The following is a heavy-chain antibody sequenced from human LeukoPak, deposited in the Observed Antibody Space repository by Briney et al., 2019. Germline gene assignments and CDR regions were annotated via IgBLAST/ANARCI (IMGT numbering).Heavy chain of an antibody. CDR2: IKQDGSEK. V-gene: IGHV3-7*01. CDR1: GFTFSSHW. J-gene: IGHJ4*02. D-gene: IGHD6-6*01. CDR3: ARYSSSGTGFDY. Sequence: GGSLRLSCAASGFTFSSHWMSWVRQAPGKGLEWVANIKQDGSEKYYVDSVKGRFTISRDNAKNSLYLQMNSLRAEDTAVYYCARYSSSGTGFDYWGQGTLVTVSS.